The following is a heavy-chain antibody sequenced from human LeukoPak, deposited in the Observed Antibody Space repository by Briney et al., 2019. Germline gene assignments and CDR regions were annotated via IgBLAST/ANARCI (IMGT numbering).Heavy chain of an antibody. D-gene: IGHD3-22*01. CDR1: GFTFSRSW. V-gene: IGHV3-7*03. CDR3: AKDSSGYYYLYYYYYYMDV. Sequence: PGGSLLLSCAASGFTFSRSWMTWVRQAPGKGLEWVASINEDGSEIHYVDSVKGRFTISRDNSKNTLYLQMNSLRAEDTAVYYCAKDSSGYYYLYYYYYYMDVWGKGTTVTISS. CDR2: INEDGSEI. J-gene: IGHJ6*03.